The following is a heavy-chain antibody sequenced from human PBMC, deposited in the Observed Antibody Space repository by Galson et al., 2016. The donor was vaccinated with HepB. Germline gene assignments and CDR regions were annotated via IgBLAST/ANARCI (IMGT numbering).Heavy chain of an antibody. CDR2: IHYSGTT. Sequence: ETLSLTCTVSGGSVSNHYWSWIRQPPGQGLEWIGKIHYSGTTDYNGSLKSRVGISVDTSKNQFSLSVNSVTAADTAMYFCARVQTSAWFRIPDDFDVWGRGTLVNVSS. CDR3: ARVQTSAWFRIPDDFDV. V-gene: IGHV4-59*02. CDR1: GGSVSNHY. J-gene: IGHJ3*01. D-gene: IGHD6-19*01.